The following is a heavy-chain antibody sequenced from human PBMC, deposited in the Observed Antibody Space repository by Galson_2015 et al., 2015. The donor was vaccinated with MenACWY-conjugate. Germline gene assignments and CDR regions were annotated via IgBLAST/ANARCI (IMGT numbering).Heavy chain of an antibody. CDR1: EYSFPRFW. CDR3: AIAIYDFWSGYSFDY. Sequence: QSGAEVKKPGESLKISCKGSEYSFPRFWIGWVRQMPGKGLEWMGIIYPPDSDTKYSPSFQGQVTMSADKSITTTYLQWSSLKASDTAMYYCAIAIYDFWSGYSFDYWGQRTQVTVSS. CDR2: IYPPDSDT. D-gene: IGHD3-3*01. J-gene: IGHJ4*02. V-gene: IGHV5-51*01.